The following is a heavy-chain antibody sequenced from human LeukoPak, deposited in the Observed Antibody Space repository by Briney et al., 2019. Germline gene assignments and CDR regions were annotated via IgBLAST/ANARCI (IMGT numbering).Heavy chain of an antibody. CDR2: IYSGGST. J-gene: IGHJ6*03. V-gene: IGHV3-53*01. CDR3: ARDLGYQLLDGYYYYMDV. D-gene: IGHD2-2*01. CDR1: GFTVSSNY. Sequence: PGGSLSLSCAASGFTVSSNYMSWVRQAPGKGLEWISVIYSGGSTYYADSVKGRFTISRDNSKNTLYLQMNSLRAEDTAVYYCARDLGYQLLDGYYYYMDVWGKGTTVTVSS.